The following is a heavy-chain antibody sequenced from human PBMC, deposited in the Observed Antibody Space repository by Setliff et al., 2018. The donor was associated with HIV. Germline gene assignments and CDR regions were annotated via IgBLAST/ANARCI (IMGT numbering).Heavy chain of an antibody. CDR3: AKDRATSSWFTALLDY. CDR1: RSTFNSHT. CDR2: IIPILGVA. D-gene: IGHD6-13*01. J-gene: IGHJ4*02. V-gene: IGHV1-69*16. Sequence: SVKVSCKASRSTFNSHTINWVRPAPGQGLDWMGRIIPILGVANYAQKFQGRVTITTDESTSTAYMELSGLRSEDTAVYYCAKDRATSSWFTALLDYWGQGALVTVSS.